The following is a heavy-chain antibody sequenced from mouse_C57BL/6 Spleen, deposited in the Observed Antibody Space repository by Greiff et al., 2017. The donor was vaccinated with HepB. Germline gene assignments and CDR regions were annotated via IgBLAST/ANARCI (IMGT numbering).Heavy chain of an antibody. Sequence: EVQRVESGGGLVKPGGSLKLSCAASGFTFSSYAMSWVRQTPEKRLEWVATISDGGSYTYYPDNVKGRFTISRDNAKNNLYLQMSHLKSEDTAMYYCARDLYYDYDGAYWGQGTLVTVSA. CDR1: GFTFSSYA. D-gene: IGHD2-4*01. CDR2: ISDGGSYT. V-gene: IGHV5-4*01. CDR3: ARDLYYDYDGAY. J-gene: IGHJ3*01.